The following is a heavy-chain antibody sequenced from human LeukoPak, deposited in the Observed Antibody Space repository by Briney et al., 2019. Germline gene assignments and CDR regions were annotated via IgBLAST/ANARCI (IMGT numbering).Heavy chain of an antibody. J-gene: IGHJ4*02. CDR3: TRDVPRSAGYPDN. D-gene: IGHD2-15*01. Sequence: SQTLSLTCTVSGGSISSGDHFWSWIRQHPGKGLEWIGYIFYSGSTYYNPSLKSRVTISVDTSKNQFSLKLTSVTAADTAVYYCTRDVPRSAGYPDNWGQGTLVTVSS. CDR1: GGSISSGDHF. CDR2: IFYSGST. V-gene: IGHV4-31*03.